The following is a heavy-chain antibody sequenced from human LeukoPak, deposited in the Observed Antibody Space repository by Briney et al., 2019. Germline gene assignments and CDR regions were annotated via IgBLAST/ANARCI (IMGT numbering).Heavy chain of an antibody. J-gene: IGHJ6*03. CDR3: ARRSVPGPNYMDV. CDR2: IYRTGST. Sequence: SETLPLTCTVSGDSINSYYWNWIRQPPGKGLEWIGYIYRTGSTNHNPSLTSRLAISLDTSKNQFSLRLSSVTAADTAVYYCARRSVPGPNYMDVWGKGTTVTVSS. V-gene: IGHV4-4*09. D-gene: IGHD6-19*01. CDR1: GDSINSYY.